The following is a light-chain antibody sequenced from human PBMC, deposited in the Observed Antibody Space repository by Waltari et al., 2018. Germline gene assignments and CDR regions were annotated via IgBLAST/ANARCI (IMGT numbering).Light chain of an antibody. CDR2: DTS. V-gene: IGKV3-11*01. Sequence: DIVLTQSPPILSLSPWARPSLSFRASQSVTNYLAWYQQKPGQAPRRLIYDTSNRATGIPARFSGSGFGTDFTLTISSLEPEDFAVYYCQQRRNWPLTFGGGTKVEIK. CDR3: QQRRNWPLT. J-gene: IGKJ4*01. CDR1: QSVTNY.